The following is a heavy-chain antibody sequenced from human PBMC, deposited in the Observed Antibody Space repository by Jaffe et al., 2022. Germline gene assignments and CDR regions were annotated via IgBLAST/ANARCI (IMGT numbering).Heavy chain of an antibody. V-gene: IGHV1-69*08. Sequence: QVQLVQSGAEVKKPGSSVKVSCKASGGTFSSYTISWVRQAPGQGLEWMGRIIPILGIANYAQKFQGRVTITADKSTSTAYMELSSLRSEDTAVYYCAREGSFPEDDAFDIWGQGTMVTVSS. D-gene: IGHD6-19*01. CDR1: GGTFSSYT. CDR3: AREGSFPEDDAFDI. J-gene: IGHJ3*02. CDR2: IIPILGIA.